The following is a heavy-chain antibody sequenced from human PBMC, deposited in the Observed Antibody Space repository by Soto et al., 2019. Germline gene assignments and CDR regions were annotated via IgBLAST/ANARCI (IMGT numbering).Heavy chain of an antibody. CDR3: ASLDGYNSQFDY. CDR2: IYYSGST. V-gene: IGHV4-30-4*01. CDR1: GGSISSGDYY. Sequence: SETLSLTCTVSGGSISSGDYYWSWIRQPPGKGLEWIGYIYYSGSTYYNPSLKSRVTISVDTSKNQFSLKLSSVAAADTAVYYCASLDGYNSQFDYWGQGTLVTVSS. J-gene: IGHJ4*02. D-gene: IGHD5-12*01.